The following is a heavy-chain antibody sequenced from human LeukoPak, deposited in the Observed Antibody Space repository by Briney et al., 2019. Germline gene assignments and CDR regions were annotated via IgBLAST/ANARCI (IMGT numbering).Heavy chain of an antibody. CDR1: GFTFSSYS. V-gene: IGHV3-21*01. D-gene: IGHD3-16*01. J-gene: IGHJ3*02. CDR3: AKDYDMGVPAHLDAFDI. CDR2: ISSSSSYI. Sequence: PGGSLRLSCAASGFTFSSYSMNWVRQAPGKGLEWVSSISSSSSYIYYADSVKGRFTISRDNAKNSLYLQMNSLRAEDTAVYYCAKDYDMGVPAHLDAFDIWGQGTMVTVSS.